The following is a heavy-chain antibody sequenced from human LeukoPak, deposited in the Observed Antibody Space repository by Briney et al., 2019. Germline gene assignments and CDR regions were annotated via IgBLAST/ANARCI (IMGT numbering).Heavy chain of an antibody. CDR1: GYTFTSYG. D-gene: IGHD3-22*01. J-gene: IGHJ3*02. CDR3: ARTVTMMAADAFDI. CDR2: ISAYNGNT. Sequence: ASVKVSCKASGYTFTSYGISWVRQAPGQGLEWMGWISAYNGNTNYAQKLQGRVTMTTDTSTTTAYMEVRSLRSDDTAVYFCARTVTMMAADAFDIWGQGTMVTVSS. V-gene: IGHV1-18*01.